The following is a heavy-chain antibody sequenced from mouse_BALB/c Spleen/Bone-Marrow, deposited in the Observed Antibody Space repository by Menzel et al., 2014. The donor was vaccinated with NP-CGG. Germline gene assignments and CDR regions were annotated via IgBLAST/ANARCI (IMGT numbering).Heavy chain of an antibody. D-gene: IGHD2-4*01. CDR2: ISSGSSTI. Sequence: DVKLVGSGGGLVQPGGSRKPSCAASGLTFSSFGMHWVRQAPEKGLEWVAYISSGSSTIYYADTVKGRFTISRDNPKNTLFLQMTSLRSEDTAMYYCTRKGALITHYYAMDHWGQGISVTVSS. CDR1: GLTFSSFG. J-gene: IGHJ4*01. V-gene: IGHV5-17*02. CDR3: TRKGALITHYYAMDH.